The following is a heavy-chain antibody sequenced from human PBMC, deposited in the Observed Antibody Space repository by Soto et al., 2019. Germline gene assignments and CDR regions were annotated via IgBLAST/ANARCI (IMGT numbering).Heavy chain of an antibody. CDR3: AKDIAARSRYWFDP. V-gene: IGHV3-23*01. J-gene: IGHJ5*02. D-gene: IGHD6-6*01. CDR2: ISGSGGST. CDR1: GFTFSSYA. Sequence: GGSLRLSCAASGFTFSSYAMSWVRQAPGKGLEWVSAISGSGGSTYYADSVKGRFTISRGNSKNTLYLQMNSLRAEDTAVYYCAKDIAARSRYWFDPWGQGTLVTVSS.